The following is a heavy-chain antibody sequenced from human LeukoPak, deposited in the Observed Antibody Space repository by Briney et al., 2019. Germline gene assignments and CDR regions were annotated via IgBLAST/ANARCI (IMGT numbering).Heavy chain of an antibody. CDR1: VFTVSNNY. J-gene: IGHJ5*02. V-gene: IGHV3-66*02. D-gene: IGHD3-10*01. Sequence: GGSLRLSCAASVFTVSNNYMSAGCPSPGGGGESGSLNGDGATHYADSVKGRFTISRDNSKNTVYLQMNSLGVEDTAVYYCARDRAGTQAWVEFDPWGQGTLVTVSS. CDR2: NGDGAT. CDR3: ARDRAGTQAWVEFDP.